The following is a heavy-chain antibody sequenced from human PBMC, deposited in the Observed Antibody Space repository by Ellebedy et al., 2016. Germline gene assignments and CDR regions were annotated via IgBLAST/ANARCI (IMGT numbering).Heavy chain of an antibody. J-gene: IGHJ6*03. CDR1: GGSISRYY. CDR2: VYYTGAT. D-gene: IGHD6-13*01. Sequence: SETLSLXXTVSGGSISRYYWSWIRQPPGKGLEWVGYVYYTGATNSYPSLKSRVTISVDTSKNQFSLKLSSVTAADTAVYYCARSPAAGTWGYYYYYYMDVWGKGPRSPSP. V-gene: IGHV4-59*13. CDR3: ARSPAAGTWGYYYYYYMDV.